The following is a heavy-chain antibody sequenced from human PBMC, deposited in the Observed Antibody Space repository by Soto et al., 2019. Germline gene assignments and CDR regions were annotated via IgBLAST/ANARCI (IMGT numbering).Heavy chain of an antibody. CDR1: GLTFSSYG. Sequence: GGSLRLSCAASGLTFSSYGMRWVRQATGKGLEWVAVIWYDGSNKYYADSVKGRFTISRDNSKNTLYLQMNSLRAEDTAVYYCARDQGWFDPWGQGTLVTVS. CDR3: ARDQGWFDP. V-gene: IGHV3-33*01. CDR2: IWYDGSNK. J-gene: IGHJ5*02.